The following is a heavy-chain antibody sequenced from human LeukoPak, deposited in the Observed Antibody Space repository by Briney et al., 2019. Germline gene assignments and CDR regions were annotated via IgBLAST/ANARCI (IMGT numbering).Heavy chain of an antibody. D-gene: IGHD3-10*01. V-gene: IGHV1-2*05. CDR1: GYTFTGHY. J-gene: IGHJ5*02. Sequence: ASVKVSCKASGYTFTGHYMHWVRQAPGQGLEWVGRINPNSGGTNYAQKFQGRVTMTRDTSISTAYMELSRLTSDDTVVYYCAREPMVRDFNWFDPWGQGTLVTVSS. CDR2: INPNSGGT. CDR3: AREPMVRDFNWFDP.